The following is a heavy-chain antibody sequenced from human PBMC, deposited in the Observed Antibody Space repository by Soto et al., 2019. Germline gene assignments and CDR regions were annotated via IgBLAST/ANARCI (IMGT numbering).Heavy chain of an antibody. D-gene: IGHD6-13*01. Sequence: SETLSLTCTVSGGSISSYYWSWIRQPPGKGLEWIGYIYYSGSTNYNPFLKSRVTISVDTSKNQFSLKLSSVTAADTAVYYCARMTAAGTEWFDPWGQGTLVTVSS. V-gene: IGHV4-59*01. CDR3: ARMTAAGTEWFDP. CDR1: GGSISSYY. CDR2: IYYSGST. J-gene: IGHJ5*02.